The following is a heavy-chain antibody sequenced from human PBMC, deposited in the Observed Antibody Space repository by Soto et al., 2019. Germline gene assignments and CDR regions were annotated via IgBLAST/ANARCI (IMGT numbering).Heavy chain of an antibody. Sequence: QVHLEQSGGEVKNPGASVKVSCKASGYRFTDFGISWVRQAPGQGLEWMGWSSTYNGNTNYGQKLQGRVTMTTDESTSTDYMELRSLRSNDTAMYYCAREWCSRTSCDGVDYWGQGTLVTVSS. CDR1: GYRFTDFG. CDR3: AREWCSRTSCDGVDY. V-gene: IGHV1-18*01. J-gene: IGHJ4*02. CDR2: SSTYNGNT. D-gene: IGHD2-2*01.